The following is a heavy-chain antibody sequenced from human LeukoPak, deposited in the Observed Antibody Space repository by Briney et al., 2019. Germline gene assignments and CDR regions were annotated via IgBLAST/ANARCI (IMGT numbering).Heavy chain of an antibody. CDR2: IYYSGST. Sequence: SETLSLTCVVYGGSFSSYYWGWIRQPPGKGLEWIGSIYYSGSTYYNPSLKSRVTISVDTSKNQFSLKLSSVTAADMAVYYCARDRNWNYVNAFSHWFDPWGQGTLVTVSS. V-gene: IGHV4-39*07. CDR1: GGSFSSYY. D-gene: IGHD1-7*01. J-gene: IGHJ5*02. CDR3: ARDRNWNYVNAFSHWFDP.